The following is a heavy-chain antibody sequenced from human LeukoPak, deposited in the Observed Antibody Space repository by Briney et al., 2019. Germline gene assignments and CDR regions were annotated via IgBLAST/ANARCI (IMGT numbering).Heavy chain of an antibody. D-gene: IGHD5-24*01. V-gene: IGHV3-23*01. CDR2: ISFSGGST. CDR3: ARDIQLST. CDR1: GFTFSGSA. J-gene: IGHJ3*01. Sequence: GGSLRLPCAASGFTFSGSAMSWVRQAPGKGLEWVSLISFSGGSTYYADSVKGRFTISRDNSRDTLYVQMNSLRAEDTAIYYCARDIQLSTWGLGTMVTVSS.